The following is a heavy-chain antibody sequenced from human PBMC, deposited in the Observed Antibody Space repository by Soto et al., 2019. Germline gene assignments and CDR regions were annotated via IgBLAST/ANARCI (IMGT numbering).Heavy chain of an antibody. Sequence: GGSLRLSCAASGFTFSNAWMSWVRQAPGKGLEWVGRIKSKTDGGTTDYAAPVKGRLTISRDDSKNTLYLQMNSLKTEDTAVYYCTTAGGTYYDIIGLRGQIGRAFDIWGQGTMVTSSS. D-gene: IGHD3-22*01. V-gene: IGHV3-15*01. CDR2: IKSKTDGGTT. J-gene: IGHJ3*02. CDR1: GFTFSNAW. CDR3: TTAGGTYYDIIGLRGQIGRAFDI.